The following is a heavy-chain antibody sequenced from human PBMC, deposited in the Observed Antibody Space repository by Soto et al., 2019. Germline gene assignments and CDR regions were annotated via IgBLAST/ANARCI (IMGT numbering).Heavy chain of an antibody. J-gene: IGHJ6*02. CDR2: IYPGDSDT. D-gene: IGHD2-2*01. CDR1: GYSFNTYW. CDR3: VRQTSQRHYYYYYDMDV. Sequence: KVSCKGSGYSFNTYWLAWVRQTPGKGLEWMGIIYPGDSDTRYSPSFQGQVTFSADKSISTAYLQWSSLRASDTAMYYCVRQTSQRHYYYYYDMDVWGQGTTVTVSS. V-gene: IGHV5-51*01.